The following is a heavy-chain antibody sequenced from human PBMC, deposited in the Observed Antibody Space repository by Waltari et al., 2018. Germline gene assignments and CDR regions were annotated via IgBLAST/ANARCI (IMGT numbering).Heavy chain of an antibody. J-gene: IGHJ6*03. V-gene: IGHV3-23*04. Sequence: EVHLVESGGGLAQPGGSLRLSCAASGFTFSDYALTWVRRAPGKGLEWVASVSVSGATTFYAASVKGRFSISRDNSKDTVYLQMNGLSAEDTAVYYCAKAGRLIRFLEKDYYYMAVWGKGTTVIVSS. D-gene: IGHD3-3*01. CDR1: GFTFSDYA. CDR2: VSVSGATT. CDR3: AKAGRLIRFLEKDYYYMAV.